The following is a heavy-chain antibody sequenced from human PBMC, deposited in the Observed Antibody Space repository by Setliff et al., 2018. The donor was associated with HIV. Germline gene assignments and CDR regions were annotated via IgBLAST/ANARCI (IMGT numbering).Heavy chain of an antibody. J-gene: IGHJ6*03. CDR3: ARDKGDSSGLTYFYMDV. V-gene: IGHV4-4*07. CDR2: IYTSGST. Sequence: SETLSLTCTVSGGSISSYYWSWIRQPAGKGLEWIGRIYTSGSTNYNPSLKSRVTMSVDTSKNQFSLKLSSVTAADTAVYYCARDKGDSSGLTYFYMDVWGKGTTVTVSS. CDR1: GGSISSYY. D-gene: IGHD3-22*01.